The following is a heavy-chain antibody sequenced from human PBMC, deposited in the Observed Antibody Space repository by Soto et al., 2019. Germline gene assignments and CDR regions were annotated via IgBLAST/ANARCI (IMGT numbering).Heavy chain of an antibody. CDR2: TYYRSKWYN. V-gene: IGHV6-1*01. D-gene: IGHD5-12*01. CDR1: GDSVSSNSAA. J-gene: IGHJ4*02. CDR3: ASDRLGDGYNDY. Sequence: SQTLSLTCAISGDSVSSNSAAWSWIRQSPSRGLEWLGRTYYRSKWYNNYAVSVKSRITINPDTSKNQFSLQLNSVTPGDTAVYYCASDRLGDGYNDYSGQGPLVTVSS.